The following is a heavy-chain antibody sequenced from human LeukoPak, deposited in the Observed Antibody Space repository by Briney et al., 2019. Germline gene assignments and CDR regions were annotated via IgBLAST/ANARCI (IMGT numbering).Heavy chain of an antibody. CDR3: ARGGLLLWFGELSDYMDV. CDR2: MNPNSGNT. Sequence: GASVKVSCKASGYTFTSYDINWVRQATGQGLEWMGWMNPNSGNTGYAQKFQGRVTMTRNTSISTAYMELSSLRSEDTAVYYCARGGLLLWFGELSDYMDVWGKGTTVTISS. CDR1: GYTFTSYD. D-gene: IGHD3-10*01. J-gene: IGHJ6*03. V-gene: IGHV1-8*01.